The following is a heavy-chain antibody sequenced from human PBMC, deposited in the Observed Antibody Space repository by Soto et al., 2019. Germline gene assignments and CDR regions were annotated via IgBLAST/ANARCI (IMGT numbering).Heavy chain of an antibody. V-gene: IGHV1-46*01. CDR2: INPSGGST. D-gene: IGHD3-10*01. Sequence: ASVKVSCKASGYTFTSYYMHWVRQAPGQGLEWMGIINPSGGSTKYSQKFQGRVTLSRDTSASTAYMELSSLRSEDTALYYCASCPQNCITSSPCCLFFDYWGQGTLVTVSS. CDR3: ASCPQNCITSSPCCLFFDY. J-gene: IGHJ4*02. CDR1: GYTFTSYY.